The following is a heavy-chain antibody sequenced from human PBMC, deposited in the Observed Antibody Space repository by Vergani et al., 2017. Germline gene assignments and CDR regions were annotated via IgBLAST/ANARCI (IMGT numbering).Heavy chain of an antibody. V-gene: IGHV3-7*01. CDR2: IKEDGTEK. CDR1: GFTFSSYS. CDR3: AREGVPRCCIVGAPDF. D-gene: IGHD1-26*01. Sequence: EVQLVESGGGLVQPGGSLRLSCAASGFTFSSYSMNWVRQAPGKGLEWVANIKEDGTEKYDLDSVKGRFTISRDIAENSIYLEMNSLRVEDTAVYYCAREGVPRCCIVGAPDFWGQGTQVTVSS. J-gene: IGHJ4*02.